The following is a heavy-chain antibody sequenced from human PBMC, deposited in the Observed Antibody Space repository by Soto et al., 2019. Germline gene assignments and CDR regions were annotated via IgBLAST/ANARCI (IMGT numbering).Heavy chain of an antibody. V-gene: IGHV3-13*01. CDR2: IGTAGDT. Sequence: EVQLVESGGGLVQPGGSLRLSCAASGFTFSSYDMHWVRQATGKGLEWVSAIGTAGDTYYPGSVKGRFTISRENAKNSLYLQMNSLRAGDTAVYYCARVYYYGSGSSFKYYYMDVWGKGTTVTVSS. CDR1: GFTFSSYD. J-gene: IGHJ6*03. D-gene: IGHD3-10*01. CDR3: ARVYYYGSGSSFKYYYMDV.